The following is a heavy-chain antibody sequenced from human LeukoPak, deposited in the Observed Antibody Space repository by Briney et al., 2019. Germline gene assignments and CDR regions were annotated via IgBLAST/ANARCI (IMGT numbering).Heavy chain of an antibody. CDR1: GYTFTSYD. J-gene: IGHJ6*03. CDR2: MNPNSGNT. D-gene: IGHD2-2*01. Sequence: ASVKVSCKASGYTFTSYDINWVRQATGQGLECMGWMNPNSGNTGYAQKFQGRVTMTRNTSISTAYMELSSLRSEDTAVYYCARGGRYCSSTSCYRRAGARRYYYYYMDVWGKGTTVTVSS. CDR3: ARGGRYCSSTSCYRRAGARRYYYYYMDV. V-gene: IGHV1-8*01.